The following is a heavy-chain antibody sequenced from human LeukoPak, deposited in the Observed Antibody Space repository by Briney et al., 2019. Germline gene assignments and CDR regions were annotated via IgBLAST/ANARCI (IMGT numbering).Heavy chain of an antibody. V-gene: IGHV4-59*08. Sequence: SETLSLTCTVSGGSISSYYWSWIRQPPGKGLEWIGYIYYGESTNYNPSLKSRVTISVDTSKNQFSLKLTSVTAADTAVYYCARLGIGVVPSAMLGDYYFGYWGQGTLVTVSS. CDR2: IYYGEST. CDR1: GGSISSYY. D-gene: IGHD2-2*01. J-gene: IGHJ4*02. CDR3: ARLGIGVVPSAMLGDYYFGY.